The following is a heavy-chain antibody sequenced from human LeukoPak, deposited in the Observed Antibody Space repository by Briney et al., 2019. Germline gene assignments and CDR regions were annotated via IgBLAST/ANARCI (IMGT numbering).Heavy chain of an antibody. CDR3: ARASYYDILTGSPTHFDY. D-gene: IGHD3-9*01. V-gene: IGHV1-3*01. J-gene: IGHJ4*02. Sequence: ASVKVSCKASGYTFTSYAMHWVRQAPGQRLEWMGWINAGNGNTKYSQKFQGRVTITRDTSISTAYMELSRLRSDDTAVYYCARASYYDILTGSPTHFDYWGQGTLVTVSS. CDR1: GYTFTSYA. CDR2: INAGNGNT.